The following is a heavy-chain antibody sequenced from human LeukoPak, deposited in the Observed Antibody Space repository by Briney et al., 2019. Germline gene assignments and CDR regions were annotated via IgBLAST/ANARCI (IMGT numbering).Heavy chain of an antibody. CDR3: VVYKYILSWSAFDF. CDR2: IRQDGSDK. Sequence: PGGSLTLSCVISGFTSTTAWMTWVRQAPGKGLEWVADIRQDGSDKYYVDSVKGRFIISRDNAKKSVSLHMNNLRVEDTAVYYCVVYKYILSWSAFDFWGRGTMVTVSS. V-gene: IGHV3-7*01. J-gene: IGHJ3*01. CDR1: GFTSTTAW. D-gene: IGHD6-13*01.